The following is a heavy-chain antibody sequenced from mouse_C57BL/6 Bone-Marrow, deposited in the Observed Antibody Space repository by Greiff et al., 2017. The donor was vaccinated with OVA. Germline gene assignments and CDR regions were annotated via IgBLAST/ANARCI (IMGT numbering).Heavy chain of an antibody. J-gene: IGHJ1*03. CDR1: GYTFTSYG. D-gene: IGHD2-2*01. V-gene: IGHV1-81*01. CDR3: ARVWLRRKSWYFDV. CDR2: IYPRSGNT. Sequence: QVQLKESGAELARPGASVKLSCKASGYTFTSYGISWVKQRTGQGLEWIGEIYPRSGNTYYNEKFKGKATLTADKSSSTAYMELRRLTSEDSAVYFCARVWLRRKSWYFDVWGTGTTVTVSS.